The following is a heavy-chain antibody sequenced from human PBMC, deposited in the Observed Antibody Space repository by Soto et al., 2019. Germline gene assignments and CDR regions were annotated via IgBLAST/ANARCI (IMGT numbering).Heavy chain of an antibody. D-gene: IGHD6-13*01. Sequence: GGSLRLSCAASGFTFSSYSMNWVRQAPGKGLEWVSSISSSSSYIYYADSVKGRFTISRDNAKNSLYLQMNSLRAEDTAVYYCARANPPESYSSSWYGGAYYYYYGMDVWGQGTTVTVSS. CDR1: GFTFSSYS. V-gene: IGHV3-21*01. CDR3: ARANPPESYSSSWYGGAYYYYYGMDV. CDR2: ISSSSSYI. J-gene: IGHJ6*02.